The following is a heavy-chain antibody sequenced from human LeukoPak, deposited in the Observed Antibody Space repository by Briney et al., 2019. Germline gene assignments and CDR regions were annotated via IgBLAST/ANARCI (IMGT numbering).Heavy chain of an antibody. CDR1: GFTFSNLW. D-gene: IGHD6-13*01. CDR3: ARDSSSWYSY. CDR2: IKQDAGEK. V-gene: IGHV3-7*01. Sequence: GGSLRLSCAASGFTFSNLWMTWVRQAPGKGLEWVANIKQDAGEKYYVDSVKGRFSISRDNAKNSLYLQMNSLRAEDTAVYYCARDSSSWYSYWGRGTLVTVSS. J-gene: IGHJ4*02.